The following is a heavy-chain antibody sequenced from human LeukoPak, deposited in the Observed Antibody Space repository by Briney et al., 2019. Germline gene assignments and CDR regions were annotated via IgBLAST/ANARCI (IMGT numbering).Heavy chain of an antibody. J-gene: IGHJ3*02. V-gene: IGHV1-2*02. CDR1: GYFFTGYY. Sequence: ASVKVSCKASGYFFTGYYIHWVRQAPGQGLEWMAWINPNSGGTNYAQKFQGRVTMTRDTSISTAYMELSRLRSDDTAVYYCARASSHYDYVWGSYRPSPKGFAFDIWGQGTMVTVSS. D-gene: IGHD3-16*02. CDR2: INPNSGGT. CDR3: ARASSHYDYVWGSYRPSPKGFAFDI.